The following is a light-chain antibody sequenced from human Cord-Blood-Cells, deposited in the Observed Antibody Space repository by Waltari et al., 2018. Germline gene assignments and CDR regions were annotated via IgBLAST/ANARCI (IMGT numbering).Light chain of an antibody. CDR1: SSNIGSNY. CDR2: RNN. J-gene: IGLJ1*01. V-gene: IGLV1-47*01. CDR3: AAWDDSLSGYV. Sequence: QSVLTQPPSASGTPGQRVTISCSGSSSNIGSNYVYWYQQLPGTAPKLLIYRNNQRRSGVPDRCSGSKSGTSASLAISGLRSEDEADYYCAAWDDSLSGYVFGTGTKVTVL.